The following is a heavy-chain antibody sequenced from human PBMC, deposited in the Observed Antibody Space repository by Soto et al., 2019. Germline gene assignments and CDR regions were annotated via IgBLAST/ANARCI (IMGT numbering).Heavy chain of an antibody. Sequence: KESGPTLVKPTQTLTLTCTFSGFSLTSRPVGVGWVRQPPGKALEWLAFSYWDDDKRYSPSLRSTLTVTQDTSKNQVVLTLTNMDPVDTATYYCAHRRNYDGSWNEGVFDYWGQGILVTVSS. CDR2: SYWDDDK. J-gene: IGHJ4*02. CDR1: GFSLTSRPVG. V-gene: IGHV2-5*02. CDR3: AHRRNYDGSWNEGVFDY. D-gene: IGHD3-16*01.